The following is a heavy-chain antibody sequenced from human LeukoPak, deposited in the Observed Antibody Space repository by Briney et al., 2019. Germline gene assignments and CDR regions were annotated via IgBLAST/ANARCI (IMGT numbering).Heavy chain of an antibody. V-gene: IGHV4-59*08. Sequence: PSETLSLTCTVSGGSISNYYCSWIRQPPGKGLEWIGYIFYSGSTNYNPSLKSRVTITIDTSKSQFSLKLSSVTAADTAVYYCARSYYYGSGTYYRDWGQGTLVTVSS. CDR1: GGSISNYY. CDR3: ARSYYYGSGTYYRD. J-gene: IGHJ4*02. CDR2: IFYSGST. D-gene: IGHD3-10*01.